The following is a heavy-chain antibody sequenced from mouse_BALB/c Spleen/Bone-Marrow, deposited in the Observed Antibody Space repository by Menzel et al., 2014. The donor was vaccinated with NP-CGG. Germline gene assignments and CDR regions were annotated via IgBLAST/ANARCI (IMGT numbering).Heavy chain of an antibody. J-gene: IGHJ2*01. CDR2: INPNNGGT. V-gene: IGHV1-22*01. Sequence: VQLQQSGPELVKPGPSVKISCKTSGYTFTEYTMHWVKQSHGKSLEWIGSINPNNGGTSYNQKFKGKVTLTVDKSSSTAYMELRSLTSEDSAVYYCARRGGYDYWGQGTTLTVSS. CDR1: GYTFTEYT. D-gene: IGHD1-2*01. CDR3: ARRGGYDY.